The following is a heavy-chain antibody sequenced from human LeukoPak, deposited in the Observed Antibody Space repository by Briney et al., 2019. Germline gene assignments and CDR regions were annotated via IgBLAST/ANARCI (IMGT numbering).Heavy chain of an antibody. D-gene: IGHD5-12*01. J-gene: IGHJ6*03. V-gene: IGHV1-46*01. Sequence: GASVKVSCKASGYTFTSYYMHWVRQAPGQGLEWMGLINPTGGSTGYAQKFQGRVTITADKSTSTAYMELSSLRSEDTAVYYCARERYSGYDYGRYYYYYMDVWGKGTTVTVSS. CDR3: ARERYSGYDYGRYYYYYMDV. CDR2: INPTGGST. CDR1: GYTFTSYY.